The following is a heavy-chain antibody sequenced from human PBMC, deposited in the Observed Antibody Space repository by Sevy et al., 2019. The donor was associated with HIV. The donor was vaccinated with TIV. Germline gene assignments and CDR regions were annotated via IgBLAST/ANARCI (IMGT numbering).Heavy chain of an antibody. CDR1: GFPVSSNY. CDR3: ARGKSGYGYGLDY. CDR2: MYSDGST. D-gene: IGHD5-18*01. J-gene: IGHJ4*02. V-gene: IGHV3-66*01. Sequence: GGSLRLSCAASGFPVSSNYMSWVRQAPGKGLEWVSVMYSDGSTYHADSVKGRFTISRDNSKNRLYLQMNSLRVEDTAVYYCARGKSGYGYGLDYWGQGTLVTISS.